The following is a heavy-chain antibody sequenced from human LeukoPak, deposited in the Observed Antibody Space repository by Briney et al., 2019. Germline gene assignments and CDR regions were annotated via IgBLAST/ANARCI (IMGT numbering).Heavy chain of an antibody. J-gene: IGHJ4*02. CDR2: ISSSGSTI. CDR3: ARDPDPQWLAPLSPDY. CDR1: VFTFSDYY. V-gene: IGHV3-11*04. Sequence: GGSLRLSCAASVFTFSDYYMSWIRQAPGHGLEWVSYISSSGSTIYYADSVKARFTISRDNAKNSLYLQMNSLRAEDTAVYYCARDPDPQWLAPLSPDYWGQGTLVTVSS. D-gene: IGHD6-19*01.